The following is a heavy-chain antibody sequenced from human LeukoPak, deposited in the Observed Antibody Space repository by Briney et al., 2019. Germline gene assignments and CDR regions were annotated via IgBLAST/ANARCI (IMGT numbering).Heavy chain of an antibody. V-gene: IGHV4-34*01. CDR3: ARDLGDYYDSSGYSAFDI. CDR2: INHSGST. D-gene: IGHD3-22*01. Sequence: TSETLSLTCAVYGGSFSGYYWSWIRQPPGKGLEWIGEINHSGSTNYNPSLKSRVTISVDTSKNQFSLKLSSVTAADTAVYYCARDLGDYYDSSGYSAFDIWGQGTMVTVSS. J-gene: IGHJ3*02. CDR1: GGSFSGYY.